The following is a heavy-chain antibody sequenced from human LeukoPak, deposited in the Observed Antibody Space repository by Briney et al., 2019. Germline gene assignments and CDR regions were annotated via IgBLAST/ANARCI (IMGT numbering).Heavy chain of an antibody. CDR1: GFTFSSYG. CDR2: ISYDGSNK. CDR3: AKSWSDYYYYGMDV. V-gene: IGHV3-30*18. J-gene: IGHJ6*02. D-gene: IGHD2-15*01. Sequence: GGSLRLSCAASGFTFSSYGMHWARQAPGKGLEWVAVISYDGSNKYYADSVKGRFTISRDNSKNTLYLQMNSLRAEDTAVYYCAKSWSDYYYYGMDVWGQGTTVTVSS.